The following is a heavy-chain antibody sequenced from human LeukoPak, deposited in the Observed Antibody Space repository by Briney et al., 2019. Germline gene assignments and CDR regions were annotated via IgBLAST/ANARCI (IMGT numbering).Heavy chain of an antibody. CDR3: AALRRGYSYGFWEVEDY. Sequence: GGSLRLSCAASGFTVSSNYMSWVRQAPGKGLEWVSVIYSGGSTYYADSVKGRFTISRDNSKNTLYLQMNSLRAEDTAVYYCAALRRGYSYGFWEVEDYWGQGTLVTVSS. V-gene: IGHV3-53*01. CDR1: GFTVSSNY. D-gene: IGHD5-18*01. J-gene: IGHJ4*02. CDR2: IYSGGST.